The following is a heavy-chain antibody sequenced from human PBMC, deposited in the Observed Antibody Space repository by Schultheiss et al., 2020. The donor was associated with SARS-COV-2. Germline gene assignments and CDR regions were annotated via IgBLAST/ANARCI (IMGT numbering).Heavy chain of an antibody. J-gene: IGHJ6*02. CDR1: GFTFNTYA. Sequence: GGSLRLSCAASGFTFNTYAMGWVRQTPGKGLQWVSGINYSGGSTFYADSVKGRFTISRDNSKNTLYLQMNSLRAEDTAVYYCAKATDYGDYGYYYYGMDVWGQGTTVTVSS. D-gene: IGHD4-17*01. V-gene: IGHV3-23*01. CDR3: AKATDYGDYGYYYYGMDV. CDR2: INYSGGST.